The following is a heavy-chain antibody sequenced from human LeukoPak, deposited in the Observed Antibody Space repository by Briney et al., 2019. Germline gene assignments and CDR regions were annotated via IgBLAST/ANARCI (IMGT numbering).Heavy chain of an antibody. CDR2: ISSDGSST. CDR1: GFTFRNHW. CDR3: AAENTHYFDY. D-gene: IGHD2-2*02. V-gene: IGHV3-74*03. Sequence: GGSLRLSCAASGFTFRNHWMHWVRQTPGKGLVWVSRISSDGSSTTYADSVKGRFTISRDNAKNTLYLQMNNLRAEDTAMYYCAAENTHYFDYWGRGTLVILFS. J-gene: IGHJ4*02.